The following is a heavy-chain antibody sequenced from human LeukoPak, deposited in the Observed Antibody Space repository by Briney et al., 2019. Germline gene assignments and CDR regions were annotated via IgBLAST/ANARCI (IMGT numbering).Heavy chain of an antibody. CDR2: IRYDGSNK. Sequence: GGSLRLSCAASGFTFSSYGMHWVRQAPGKGLEWVAFIRYDGSNKYYADVVKGRFITSRDNSKNTMYLQMNSLTAEDTAVYYCAKDRQEGYSVYVFVYWGQGTLVTVSS. CDR3: AKDRQEGYSVYVFVY. V-gene: IGHV3-30*02. CDR1: GFTFSSYG. D-gene: IGHD5/OR15-5a*01. J-gene: IGHJ4*02.